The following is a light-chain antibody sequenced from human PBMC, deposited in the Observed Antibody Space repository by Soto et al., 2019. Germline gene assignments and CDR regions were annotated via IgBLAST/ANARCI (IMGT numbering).Light chain of an antibody. CDR1: QSISTY. CDR2: TAS. Sequence: DIQMTQSPSSLSSSLGDIVTITCRASQSISTYVNWYQQKPGKAPNLLIYTASSLQSGVPSRFSGSGSGTDFTLTISRLEPEDFAVYYCHHPKMFGQGTKVDIK. CDR3: HHPKM. V-gene: IGKV1-39*01. J-gene: IGKJ1*01.